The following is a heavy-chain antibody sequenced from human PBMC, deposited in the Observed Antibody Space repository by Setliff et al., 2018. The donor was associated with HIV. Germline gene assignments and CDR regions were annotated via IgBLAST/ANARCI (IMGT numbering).Heavy chain of an antibody. CDR1: RFTFNDYW. J-gene: IGHJ3*02. CDR2: IDRDGSET. CDR3: AKDQAVVTPRYDAFDI. V-gene: IGHV3-7*03. Sequence: PGGSLRLSCVASRFTFNDYWMSWVRQAPGKGLEWVANIDRDGSETNYVDSVKGRFTIFRDNAKNTLSLQMNSLRAEDTAVYYCAKDQAVVTPRYDAFDIWGQGTMVTVSS. D-gene: IGHD2-15*01.